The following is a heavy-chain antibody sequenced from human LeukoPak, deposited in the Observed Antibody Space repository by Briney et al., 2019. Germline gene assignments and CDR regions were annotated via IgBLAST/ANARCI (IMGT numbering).Heavy chain of an antibody. CDR3: ARLHSAIYYGDAFDI. CDR1: GFTFSSYW. J-gene: IGHJ3*02. D-gene: IGHD1-26*01. CDR2: IKEDGSEK. V-gene: IGHV3-7*03. Sequence: GGSLRLSCAVSGFTFSSYWMTWVRQAPGKGLEWVAKIKEDGSEKYYVDSVKGRFTVSRDNVKNSLFLQMNSLRAEDTAAFYCARLHSAIYYGDAFDIWGQGTMVTVSS.